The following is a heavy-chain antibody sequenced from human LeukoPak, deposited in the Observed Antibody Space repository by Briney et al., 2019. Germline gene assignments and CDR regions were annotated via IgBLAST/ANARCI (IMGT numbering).Heavy chain of an antibody. V-gene: IGHV1-2*02. D-gene: IGHD2-15*01. CDR1: GYSFTGYY. J-gene: IGHJ5*02. CDR2: INPNSGVT. Sequence: ASVKASCKASGYSFTGYYMHWVRQAPGQGLEWVEWINPNSGVTNYAQKFQGRVTMTSDTSISTAYMDLSRLRSDDTAVYYCARGIRYCSGGSCSWGQGTLVTVSS. CDR3: ARGIRYCSGGSCS.